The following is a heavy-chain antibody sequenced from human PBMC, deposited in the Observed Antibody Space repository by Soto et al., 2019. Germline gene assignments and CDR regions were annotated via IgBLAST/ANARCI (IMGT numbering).Heavy chain of an antibody. D-gene: IGHD5-12*01. V-gene: IGHV4-39*01. CDR1: GGSITSRNYY. CDR3: ARQNTLSGYGYGLGGYYFDY. CDR2: IYYSGST. J-gene: IGHJ4*02. Sequence: NPSETLSLTCTVSGGSITSRNYYWGWIRQPPGKGLEWIGNIYYSGSTSYNPSLKSRVTISVDTSKNQLSLRLSSVTAADTAVYYCARQNTLSGYGYGLGGYYFDYWGQGTLVTVSS.